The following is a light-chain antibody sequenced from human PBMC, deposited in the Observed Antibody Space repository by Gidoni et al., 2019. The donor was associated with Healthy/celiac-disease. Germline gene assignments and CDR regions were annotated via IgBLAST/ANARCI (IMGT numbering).Light chain of an antibody. CDR2: QDN. V-gene: IGLV3-1*01. Sequence: SYELTQPPSVSVSSGQTGSITCSGDKLGDKYASWYQQKPGQSPLLVIYQDNKRPSGIPERFSGSNSGNTATLTISGTQAMDEADYYCQAWDSSTHVVFGGGTKLTVL. CDR1: KLGDKY. CDR3: QAWDSSTHVV. J-gene: IGLJ2*01.